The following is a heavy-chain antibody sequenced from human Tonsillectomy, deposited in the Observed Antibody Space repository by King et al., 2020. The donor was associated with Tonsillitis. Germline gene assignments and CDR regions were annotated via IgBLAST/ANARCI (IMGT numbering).Heavy chain of an antibody. J-gene: IGHJ3*02. CDR3: ARLTMVRGTLAFDI. Sequence: VQLVESGAEVKKPGESLKLSCKGSGYSFTSYWIGWVRQMPGKGLEWMGIIYPGDSDTRYRPSFQGQVTISADKSIRTAYLQWSSLKASDTAMYYCARLTMVRGTLAFDIWGQGTMVTVSS. CDR2: IYPGDSDT. D-gene: IGHD3-10*01. V-gene: IGHV5-51*01. CDR1: GYSFTSYW.